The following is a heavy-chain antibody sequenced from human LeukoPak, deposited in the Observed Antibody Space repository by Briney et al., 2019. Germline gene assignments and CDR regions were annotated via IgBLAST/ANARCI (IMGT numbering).Heavy chain of an antibody. CDR3: VRDRYYSLDY. J-gene: IGHJ4*02. Sequence: PGGTLRLSCAASGFTFSSYGMSWVRQAPGKGLEWVSAISGSGGSTYYADSVKGRFTISRDNAKNTLYLQINSLRAEDTAVYYCVRDRYYSLDYWGQGTLVTVSS. V-gene: IGHV3-23*01. D-gene: IGHD3-10*01. CDR2: ISGSGGST. CDR1: GFTFSSYG.